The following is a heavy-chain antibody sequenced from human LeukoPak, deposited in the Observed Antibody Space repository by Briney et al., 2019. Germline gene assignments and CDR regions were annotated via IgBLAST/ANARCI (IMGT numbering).Heavy chain of an antibody. V-gene: IGHV1-46*01. D-gene: IGHD5-12*01. CDR1: GYTFTSYY. J-gene: IGHJ4*02. CDR2: INPSGGST. Sequence: ASVKVSCKASGYTFTSYYMHWVRQAPGQGLEWMGIINPSGGSTSYAQEFQSRVTMTRDTSTSTVYMELSSLRSEDTAVYYCARASSEDIVAPEIDYWGQGTLVTVSS. CDR3: ARASSEDIVAPEIDY.